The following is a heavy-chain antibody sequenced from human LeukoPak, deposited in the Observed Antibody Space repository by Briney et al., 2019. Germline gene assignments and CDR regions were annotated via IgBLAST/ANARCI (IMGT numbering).Heavy chain of an antibody. CDR1: GYTFTSYG. J-gene: IGHJ3*02. V-gene: IGHV1-69*04. Sequence: GASVKVSCKASGYTFTSYGISWVRQAPGQGLEWMGRIIPILGIANYAQKFQGRVTVTADKSTSTAYMELSSLRSEDTAVYYCARDHGYARSPFAAFDIWGQGTMVTVSS. CDR3: ARDHGYARSPFAAFDI. CDR2: IIPILGIA. D-gene: IGHD5-18*01.